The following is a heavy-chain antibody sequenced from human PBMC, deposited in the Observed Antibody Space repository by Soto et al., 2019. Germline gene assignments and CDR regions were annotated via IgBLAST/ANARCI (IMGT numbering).Heavy chain of an antibody. CDR3: AKEPGIFGVPYRGQRDY. J-gene: IGHJ4*02. D-gene: IGHD3-3*01. V-gene: IGHV3-23*01. CDR1: GFTFSSYA. CDR2: ISGSGGST. Sequence: EVQLLESGGGLVQPGGSLRLSCAASGFTFSSYAMSWVRQAPGKGLEWVSAISGSGGSTYYADSVKGRFTISRDNSKNTLYLQMNSLRAEDTAVYYCAKEPGIFGVPYRGQRDYWGQGTLVTVSS.